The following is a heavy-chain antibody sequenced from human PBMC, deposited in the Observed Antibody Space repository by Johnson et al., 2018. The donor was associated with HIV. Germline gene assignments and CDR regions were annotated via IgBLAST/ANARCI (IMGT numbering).Heavy chain of an antibody. CDR1: GFTFSSYG. V-gene: IGHV3-30*02. CDR3: AKDSRYSYGPDAFDI. D-gene: IGHD5-18*01. J-gene: IGHJ3*02. CDR2: IRYDGSNK. Sequence: VQLVESGGGVVQPGGSLRLSCAASGFTFSSYGMHWVRQAPGKGLEWVAFIRYDGSNKYYADSVKGRFTISRDNSKNTLYLQMNSLRAEDTAVYYCAKDSRYSYGPDAFDIWGQGTMVTVSS.